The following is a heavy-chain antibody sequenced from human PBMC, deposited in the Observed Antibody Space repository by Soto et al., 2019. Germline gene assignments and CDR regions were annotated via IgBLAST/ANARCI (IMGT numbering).Heavy chain of an antibody. D-gene: IGHD3-22*01. CDR3: ASGCHYYDSSGYYRFDY. J-gene: IGHJ4*02. CDR2: IIPIFGTA. CDR1: GGTFSSYA. Sequence: ASVKVSCKASGGTFSSYAISWVRQAPGQGLEWMGGIIPIFGTANYAQKFQGRVTITADESTSTAYMELSSLRSEDTAVYYCASGCHYYDSSGYYRFDYWGQGTLVTVSS. V-gene: IGHV1-69*13.